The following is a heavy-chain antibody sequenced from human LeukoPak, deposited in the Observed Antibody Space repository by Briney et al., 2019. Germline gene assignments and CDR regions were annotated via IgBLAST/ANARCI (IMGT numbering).Heavy chain of an antibody. CDR3: AKALHGVSFSFDY. J-gene: IGHJ4*02. Sequence: GGSLTLSWAASGFTFVDYSIHWVRQPPGKGLELVSHINGDGLTAHYGDSVRGRFTISRNNSKNSLYLQMTGLTTEDTVYYYGAKALHGVSFSFDYWGRGTLVTVSS. CDR1: GFTFVDYS. V-gene: IGHV3-43*02. D-gene: IGHD5-24*01. CDR2: INGDGLTA.